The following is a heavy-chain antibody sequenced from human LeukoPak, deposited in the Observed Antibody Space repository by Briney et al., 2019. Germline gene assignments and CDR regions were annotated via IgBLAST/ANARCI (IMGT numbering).Heavy chain of an antibody. CDR1: GGSISSYY. V-gene: IGHV4-59*12. Sequence: SETLSLTCTVSGGSISSYYWSWIRQPPGKGLEWIGYIYYSGSTNYNPSLKSRVSMSVDTSTNQFSLKLTSVTAADTAVYYCARDRTGRNTAQDDYWGQGTLVTVSS. J-gene: IGHJ4*02. D-gene: IGHD5-18*01. CDR3: ARDRTGRNTAQDDY. CDR2: IYYSGST.